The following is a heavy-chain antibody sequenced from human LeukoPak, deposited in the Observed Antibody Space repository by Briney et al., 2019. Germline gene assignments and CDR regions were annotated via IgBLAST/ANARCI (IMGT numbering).Heavy chain of an antibody. CDR3: ATYAVPAAMDDAFDI. J-gene: IGHJ3*02. CDR2: ISWNSGSI. Sequence: GGSLRLSCAASGFTFDDYAMHWVRQAPGKGLEWVSGISWNSGSIGYADSVKGRFTISRDNAKNSLYLQMNSLRAEDMALYYCATYAVPAAMDDAFDIWGQGTMVTVSS. CDR1: GFTFDDYA. D-gene: IGHD2-2*01. V-gene: IGHV3-9*03.